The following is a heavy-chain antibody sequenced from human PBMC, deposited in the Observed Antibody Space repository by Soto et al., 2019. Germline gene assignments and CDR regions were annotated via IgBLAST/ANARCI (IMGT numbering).Heavy chain of an antibody. D-gene: IGHD3-22*01. Sequence: GASVKVSCKASGYTFTSYGISWVRQAPGQGLEWMGWISAYNGNTNYAQKLQGRVTMTTDTSTSTAYMELRSLRSDDTAVYYCARSHYYYDSSGYYGGDYWGQGTLVTVSS. CDR3: ARSHYYYDSSGYYGGDY. V-gene: IGHV1-18*01. CDR2: ISAYNGNT. CDR1: GYTFTSYG. J-gene: IGHJ4*02.